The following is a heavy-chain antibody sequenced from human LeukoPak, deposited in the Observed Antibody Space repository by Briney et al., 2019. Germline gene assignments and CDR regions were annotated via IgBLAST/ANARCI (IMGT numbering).Heavy chain of an antibody. CDR1: GGSLSDYH. J-gene: IGHJ4*02. CDR3: ARVEIGPSGNVIDY. D-gene: IGHD3/OR15-3a*01. CDR2: ISHSGST. Sequence: PSETLSLTCAVYGGSLSDYHWRWIRQSPGKGLEWIGEISHSGSTNYNPSLKSRVTVSLDTSKNQFSLKLSSVTAADTALYYCARVEIGPSGNVIDYWGQGTLVTVSS. V-gene: IGHV4-34*01.